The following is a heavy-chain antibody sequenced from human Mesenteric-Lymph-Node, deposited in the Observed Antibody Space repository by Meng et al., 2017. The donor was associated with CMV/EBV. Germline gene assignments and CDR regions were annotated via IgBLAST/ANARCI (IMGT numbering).Heavy chain of an antibody. D-gene: IGHD1-1*01. CDR2: IVVGSGNT. CDR3: AAAVLEPYYYYYYGMDV. V-gene: IGHV1-58*01. CDR1: GFTFTSSA. Sequence: SVKVSCKASGFTFTSSAVQWVRQARGQRLEWIGWIVVGSGNTNYAQKFQERVTITRDMSTSTAYMELSSLRSEDTAVCYCAAAVLEPYYYYYYGMDVWGQGTTVTVSS. J-gene: IGHJ6*02.